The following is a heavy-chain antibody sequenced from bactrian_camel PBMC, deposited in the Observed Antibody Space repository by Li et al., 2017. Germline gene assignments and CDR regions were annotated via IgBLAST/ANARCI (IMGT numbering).Heavy chain of an antibody. CDR1: GNTSGVNC. CDR2: IYGGGIRT. D-gene: IGHD3*01. V-gene: IGHV3S54*01. Sequence: HVQLVESGGGSVQSGGSLSLSCAASGNTSGVNCMAWFRQAPGQEREGVAAIYGGGIRTYYADPVKGRFTISRDDAKNTLYLQMNSLKPEDTAMYYCAAGYYVVPASYWGKGTQVTVS. J-gene: IGHJ7*01.